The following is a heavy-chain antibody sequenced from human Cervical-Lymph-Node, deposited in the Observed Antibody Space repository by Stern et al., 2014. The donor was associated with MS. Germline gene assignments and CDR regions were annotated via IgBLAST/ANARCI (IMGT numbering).Heavy chain of an antibody. V-gene: IGHV3-33*01. CDR3: ATDPVSQSEYYFDY. D-gene: IGHD3-16*01. Sequence: VQLVQSGGGVVQPGRSLRLSCAASGFTFSSHGMHWVRQAPGKGLEWVALIWSDGSKLDYADSVKGRFTISRDNSKHTLYLQMNSLRDEDTAVYYCATDPVSQSEYYFDYWGQGTLVTVSS. CDR1: GFTFSSHG. J-gene: IGHJ4*02. CDR2: IWSDGSKL.